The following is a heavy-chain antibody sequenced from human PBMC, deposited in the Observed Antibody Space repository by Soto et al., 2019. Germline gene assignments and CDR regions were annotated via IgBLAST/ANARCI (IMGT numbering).Heavy chain of an antibody. CDR1: GSTFSSYA. J-gene: IGHJ4*02. CDR3: ASPGRGLINYFDY. Sequence: SVKVSCKASGSTFSSYAISWVRQAPGQGLEWMGGIIPIFGTANYAQKFQGRVTITADESTSTAYMELSSLRSEDTAVYYCASPGRGLINYFDYWGQGTLVTVSS. V-gene: IGHV1-69*13. D-gene: IGHD2-15*01. CDR2: IIPIFGTA.